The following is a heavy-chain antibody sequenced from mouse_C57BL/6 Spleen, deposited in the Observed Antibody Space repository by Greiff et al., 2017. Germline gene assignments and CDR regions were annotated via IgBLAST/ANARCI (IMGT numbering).Heavy chain of an antibody. CDR3: ARETWTYRFAY. Sequence: EVQLQQSGPGLVKPSQSLSLTCSVTGYSITSGYYWHWIRQFPGNKLEWMGYISYNGSTNYNPSLKNRISLTRDTSKNTFFLMLNSVTTEDTATYYCARETWTYRFAYWGQGTLVTVSA. V-gene: IGHV3-6*01. CDR2: ISYNGST. CDR1: GYSITSGYY. J-gene: IGHJ3*01.